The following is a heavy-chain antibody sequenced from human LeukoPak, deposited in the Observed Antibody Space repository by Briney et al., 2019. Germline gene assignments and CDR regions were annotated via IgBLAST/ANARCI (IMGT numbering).Heavy chain of an antibody. CDR1: GYTFTSYD. V-gene: IGHV1-8*01. J-gene: IGHJ4*02. Sequence: ASVRVSCKASGYTFTSYDINWVRQATGQGLEWMGWMNPKSGNTGFAQKFQGRVTMTRDTSISTAYMELGSLRSEDTAVYYCARVTGSIDYWGQGTLVTVSS. CDR2: MNPKSGNT. D-gene: IGHD1-26*01. CDR3: ARVTGSIDY.